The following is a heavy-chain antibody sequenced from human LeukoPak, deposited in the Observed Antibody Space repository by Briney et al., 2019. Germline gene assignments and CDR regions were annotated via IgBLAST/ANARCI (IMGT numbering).Heavy chain of an antibody. CDR3: ARHRPGERRFDP. CDR1: GGSISSYY. J-gene: IGHJ5*02. Sequence: SETLSLTCTVSGGSISSYYWSWIRQPPGKGLEWIGYIYYSGSTNYNPSLKSRVTISLDTSKNQFSLRLSSVTAADTAVYYCARHRPGERRFDPWGQGALVIVSS. D-gene: IGHD3-16*01. V-gene: IGHV4-59*01. CDR2: IYYSGST.